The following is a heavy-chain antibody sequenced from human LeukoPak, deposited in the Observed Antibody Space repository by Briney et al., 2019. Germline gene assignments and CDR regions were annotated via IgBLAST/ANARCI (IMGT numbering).Heavy chain of an antibody. CDR3: ARDGASDAFDI. J-gene: IGHJ3*02. CDR1: GFTFSSYE. Sequence: PGGSLRLSCAASGFTFSSYEMNWVRQAPGKGLEWVSYISSSGSTIYYADSVKGRFTISRDNAKNSLYLQMNSLRAEDTAVYYCARDGASDAFDIWGQGTMVTVSS. V-gene: IGHV3-48*03. D-gene: IGHD3-16*01. CDR2: ISSSGSTI.